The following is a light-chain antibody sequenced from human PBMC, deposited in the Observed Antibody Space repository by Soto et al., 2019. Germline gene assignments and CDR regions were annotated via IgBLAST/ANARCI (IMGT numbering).Light chain of an antibody. CDR3: QQGGSSPWT. CDR2: AAS. CDR1: QSVSSYY. V-gene: IGKV3-20*01. Sequence: IVLTQSPGTLSLSPGERATLSCRASQSVSSYYLAWYQQKPGQAPRLLIYAASSRATGIPDRFSGGGSGTDFTLTISRLEPEDFAVYYCQQGGSSPWTFGQGTKVEIK. J-gene: IGKJ1*01.